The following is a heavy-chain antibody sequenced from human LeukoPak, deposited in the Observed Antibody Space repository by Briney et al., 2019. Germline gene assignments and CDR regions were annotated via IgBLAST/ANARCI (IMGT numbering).Heavy chain of an antibody. J-gene: IGHJ4*02. CDR1: GGSISSTNYY. Sequence: SETLSLTCTVSGGSISSTNYYWGWIRQPPGKGLEWIGSIYYSGTTYYNPSLKSRVTISVDMSKNQLSLKLTSVTAADTAVYYCATPPAGLGGSFDYWGQGTLVTVSS. D-gene: IGHD6-19*01. V-gene: IGHV4-39*01. CDR2: IYYSGTT. CDR3: ATPPAGLGGSFDY.